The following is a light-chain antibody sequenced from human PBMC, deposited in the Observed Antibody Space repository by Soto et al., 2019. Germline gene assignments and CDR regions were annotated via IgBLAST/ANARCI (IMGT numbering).Light chain of an antibody. CDR1: QGIRND. Sequence: IQMTQSPSSLSASVGDRVTITCRASQGIRNDLGWYQQKPGKAPKLLIYAASTLQSGVPSRFSGSGSGTDFTLTISSLQSDDFAVYYCQQYDNWPWTFGQGTKVDIK. V-gene: IGKV1-17*01. CDR2: AAS. J-gene: IGKJ1*01. CDR3: QQYDNWPWT.